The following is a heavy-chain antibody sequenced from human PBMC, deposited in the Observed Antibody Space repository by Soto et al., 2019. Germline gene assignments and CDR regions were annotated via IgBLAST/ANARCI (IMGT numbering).Heavy chain of an antibody. D-gene: IGHD4-17*01. J-gene: IGHJ6*02. CDR3: ARHRYGDYRGYYYYGMDV. V-gene: IGHV4-59*08. CDR2: IYNSGST. CDR1: GGSLSGYY. Sequence: SSETLSLTCTVSGGSLSGYYWSWIRQPPGKGLEWIGYIYNSGSTNYNPSLKSRVTISVDTSKNQFSLKLSSVTAADTAVYYCARHRYGDYRGYYYYGMDVWGQETTVTVS.